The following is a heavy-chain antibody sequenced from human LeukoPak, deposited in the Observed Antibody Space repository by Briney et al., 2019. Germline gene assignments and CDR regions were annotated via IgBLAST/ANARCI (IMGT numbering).Heavy chain of an antibody. CDR1: GFTFSSYW. J-gene: IGHJ5*02. D-gene: IGHD3-9*01. Sequence: PGGSLRLSCAASGFTFSSYWMSWVRQAPGRGLEWVANIKQNGSTICYKYSVKGRFTISSDNAKNSLYLQMSSLRADDTAVYFCLRDKPALDRLIGSRFDRWGQGTLVTVSS. CDR3: LRDKPALDRLIGSRFDR. CDR2: IKQNGSTI. V-gene: IGHV3-7*01.